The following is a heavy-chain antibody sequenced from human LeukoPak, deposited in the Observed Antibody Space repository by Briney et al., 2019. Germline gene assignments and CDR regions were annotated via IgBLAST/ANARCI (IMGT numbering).Heavy chain of an antibody. D-gene: IGHD4-17*01. Sequence: SETLSLTCTVSGGSISSSSYYWGWIRQPPGKGLEWIGSIYYSGSTYYNPSLKSRVTISVDTSKNQFSLKLSSVTAADTAVYYCARDEGAGYGEFDYWGQGTLVTVSS. CDR2: IYYSGST. CDR1: GGSISSSSYY. V-gene: IGHV4-39*07. J-gene: IGHJ4*02. CDR3: ARDEGAGYGEFDY.